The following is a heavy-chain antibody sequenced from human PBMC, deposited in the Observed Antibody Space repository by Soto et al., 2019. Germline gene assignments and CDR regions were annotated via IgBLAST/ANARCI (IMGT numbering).Heavy chain of an antibody. CDR3: ARDRASSFIGATATLFDY. J-gene: IGHJ4*02. CDR1: GFTFSSYA. Sequence: QMQLVESGGGVVQPGTSLRLSCAASGFTFSSYAMHWVRQAPGKGLEWVALISYDGSNKYFGDSVKGRFTISRDNSKNTLYLQMNSLRAEDTAVYYCARDRASSFIGATATLFDYWGQGTLVTVSS. D-gene: IGHD2-15*01. CDR2: ISYDGSNK. V-gene: IGHV3-30-3*01.